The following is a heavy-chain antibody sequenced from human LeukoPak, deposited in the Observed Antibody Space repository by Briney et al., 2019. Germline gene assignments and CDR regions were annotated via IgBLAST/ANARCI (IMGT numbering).Heavy chain of an antibody. CDR2: IKEDGSEK. D-gene: IGHD2-15*01. Sequence: GGSLRLSCAASGFTFSSYWMSWVRQAPGKGLEWVAKIKEDGSEKYYVDSVRGRFTISRDNAKNSVYLQMNSLRAEDTAVYYCAKDVCGSSSWLYYLDYCLQGTLVTVA. V-gene: IGHV3-7*01. J-gene: IGHJ4*02. CDR3: AKDVCGSSSWLYYLDY. CDR1: GFTFSSYW.